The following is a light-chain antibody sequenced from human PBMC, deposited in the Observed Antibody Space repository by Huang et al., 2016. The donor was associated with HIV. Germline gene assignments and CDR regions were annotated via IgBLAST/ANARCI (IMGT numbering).Light chain of an antibody. J-gene: IGKJ2*01. Sequence: EIVLTQSPATLSLSPVERATLSCRASQRVSSSLAWYQQKPGQPPTLLIYDASNRATGIPARFSGSGSGTDFTLTVSSLEPEDFAIYYCQHRGNWPYTFGQGTKLEIK. V-gene: IGKV3-11*01. CDR2: DAS. CDR3: QHRGNWPYT. CDR1: QRVSSS.